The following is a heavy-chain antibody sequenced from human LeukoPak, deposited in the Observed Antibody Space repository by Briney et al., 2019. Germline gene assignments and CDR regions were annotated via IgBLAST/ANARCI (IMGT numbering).Heavy chain of an antibody. Sequence: SVKVSCKASGGTFSSYAISWVRQAPGQGLEWMGGIIPIFGTANYAQKFQGRVTITTGESTSTAYMELSSLRSEDTAVYYCARGNYVDYYYYYMDVWGKGTTVTVSS. CDR1: GGTFSSYA. V-gene: IGHV1-69*05. CDR2: IIPIFGTA. J-gene: IGHJ6*03. CDR3: ARGNYVDYYYYYMDV. D-gene: IGHD4-11*01.